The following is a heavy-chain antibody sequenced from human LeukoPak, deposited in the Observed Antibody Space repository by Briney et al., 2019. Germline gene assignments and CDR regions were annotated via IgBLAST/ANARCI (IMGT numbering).Heavy chain of an antibody. CDR3: ARIGGDGDYFRYYYSMDV. CDR1: GGSISSGGYY. CDR2: IYYSGST. V-gene: IGHV4-31*03. J-gene: IGHJ6*02. Sequence: SETLSLTCTVSGGSISSGGYYWSWIRQHPGKGLEWIGYIYYSGSTYYNPSLKSRVTISVDTSKNQFSLKLSSVTAADTAVYYCARIGGDGDYFRYYYSMDVWGQGTTVTVSS. D-gene: IGHD4-17*01.